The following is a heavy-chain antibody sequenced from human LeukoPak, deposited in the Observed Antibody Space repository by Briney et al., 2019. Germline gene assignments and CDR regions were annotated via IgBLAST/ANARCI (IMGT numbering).Heavy chain of an antibody. CDR3: AREVLERTAMVDY. Sequence: PSETLSLTCTVSGGSISSGGYYWSWIRQPPGKGLEWIGYIYHSGSTYYNPSLKSRATISVDRSKNQFSLKLSSVTAADTAVYYCAREVLERTAMVDYWGQGTLVTVSS. D-gene: IGHD5-18*01. V-gene: IGHV4-30-2*01. CDR2: IYHSGST. J-gene: IGHJ4*02. CDR1: GGSISSGGYY.